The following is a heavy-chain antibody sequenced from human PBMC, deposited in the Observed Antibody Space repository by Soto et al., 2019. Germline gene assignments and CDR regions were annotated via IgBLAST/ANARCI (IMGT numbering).Heavy chain of an antibody. V-gene: IGHV3-64D*06. J-gene: IGHJ2*01. CDR3: VKGNQLLRYYFEF. D-gene: IGHD2-15*01. Sequence: GSLRLSCSVSGFTFSNYAMHWVRQAPGKGLEYVSGITSDGDSTWHADSVKDRFTISRDNSKNTLFLQMSSLRVEDTAIYFCVKGNQLLRYYFEFWDPGTLVTVSS. CDR1: GFTFSNYA. CDR2: ITSDGDST.